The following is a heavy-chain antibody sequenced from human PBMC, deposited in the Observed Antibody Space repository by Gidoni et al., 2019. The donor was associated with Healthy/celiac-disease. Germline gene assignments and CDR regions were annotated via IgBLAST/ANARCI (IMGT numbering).Heavy chain of an antibody. J-gene: IGHJ4*02. V-gene: IGHV3-23*01. D-gene: IGHD4-17*01. Sequence: EVQLLESGGGLVQPGGSLRLPCAAPGFTFSSYAMRWVRQAPGKGLGWVSAISGSGGSTYYADSVKGRFTISRDNSKNTLYLQMNSLRAEDTAVYYCAKEDYGDYVGFDYWGQGTLVTVSS. CDR3: AKEDYGDYVGFDY. CDR1: GFTFSSYA. CDR2: ISGSGGST.